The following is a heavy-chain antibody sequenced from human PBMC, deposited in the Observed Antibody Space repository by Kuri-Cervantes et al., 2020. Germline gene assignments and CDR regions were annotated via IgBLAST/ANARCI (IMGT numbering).Heavy chain of an antibody. Sequence: GESLKISCAASGFTFSSYAMHWVRQAPGKGLEWVAVISYDGSNKYCADSVKGRFTISRDNSKNTLYLQMNSLRAEDTAVYYCAKEGYSSGWSRGGFDYWGQGTLVTVSS. CDR2: ISYDGSNK. V-gene: IGHV3-30-3*01. D-gene: IGHD6-19*01. J-gene: IGHJ4*02. CDR1: GFTFSSYA. CDR3: AKEGYSSGWSRGGFDY.